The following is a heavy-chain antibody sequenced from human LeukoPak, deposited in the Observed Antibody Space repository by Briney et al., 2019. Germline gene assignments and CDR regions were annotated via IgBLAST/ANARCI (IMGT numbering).Heavy chain of an antibody. CDR2: ISSSSSYI. J-gene: IGHJ6*03. D-gene: IGHD2-2*01. V-gene: IGHV3-21*01. CDR1: GFTFSSYI. CDR3: ARRYCSSTSCYFYYYYYMDV. Sequence: GGSLRLSCAASGFTFSSYIMNWVRQAPGKGLEWVSSISSSSSYIYYADSVKGRFTISRDNAKNSLYLQMNSLRAEDTAVYYCARRYCSSTSCYFYYYYYMDVWGKGTTVTVSS.